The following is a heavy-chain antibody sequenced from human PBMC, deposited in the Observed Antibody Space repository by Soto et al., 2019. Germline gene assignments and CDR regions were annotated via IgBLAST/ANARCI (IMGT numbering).Heavy chain of an antibody. CDR2: ISGSGVST. D-gene: IGHD6-19*01. CDR1: GFTFSSYA. Sequence: EVQLLESGGGLVQPGGSLRLSCAASGFTFSSYAMNWVRQAPGKGLEWVSAISGSGVSTYYADPVKGRFTISRDNSKNTLYLQMTSLRAEHTAVYHCAKEWSYSSGWSHVDYWGQG. J-gene: IGHJ4*02. V-gene: IGHV3-23*01. CDR3: AKEWSYSSGWSHVDY.